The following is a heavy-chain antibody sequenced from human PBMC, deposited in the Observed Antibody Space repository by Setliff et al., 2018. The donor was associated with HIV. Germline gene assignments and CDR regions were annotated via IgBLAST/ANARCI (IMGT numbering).Heavy chain of an antibody. V-gene: IGHV1-18*01. CDR3: ARGKTWLRFLDY. CDR2: INTHSGYT. CDR1: GYTFNNYG. Sequence: ASVTVSCKASGYTFNNYGISWVRQAPGQGLEWMGWINTHSGYTNYAQNVQGRVTVTMDTSTSTAYMELRSLKSGDTAVYYCARGKTWLRFLDYWGQGTLVTVSS. J-gene: IGHJ4*02. D-gene: IGHD5-12*01.